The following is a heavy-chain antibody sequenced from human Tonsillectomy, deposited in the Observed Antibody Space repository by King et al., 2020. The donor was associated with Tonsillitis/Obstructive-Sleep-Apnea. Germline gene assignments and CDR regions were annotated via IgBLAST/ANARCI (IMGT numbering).Heavy chain of an antibody. Sequence: QLVQSGSELKKPGASVKVSCKASGYTFTSYGMNWVRQAPGQGLEWVGWINTNTGNPTYAQGFTGRFVFSLDTSVSTAYLQISSLKAEDTAVYYCARVGTSWGPNWFDPWGQGTLVTVSS. V-gene: IGHV7-4-1*02. CDR1: GYTFTSYG. CDR3: ARVGTSWGPNWFDP. CDR2: INTNTGNP. D-gene: IGHD2-2*01. J-gene: IGHJ5*02.